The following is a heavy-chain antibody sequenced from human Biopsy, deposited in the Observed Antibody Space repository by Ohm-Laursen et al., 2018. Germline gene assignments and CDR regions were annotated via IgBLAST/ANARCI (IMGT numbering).Heavy chain of an antibody. CDR1: GASVRSHF. CDR3: ARLSTLFGVADFTDD. D-gene: IGHD3-3*01. J-gene: IGHJ4*02. CDR2: ISNSGTT. Sequence: TLSLTCTLSGASVRSHFLTWIQQPPGKGLQWIGSISNSGTTKSSPSLKSRVNISLHTSKNRLSLKLTSATAADTAVYYCARLSTLFGVADFTDDWGQGTLVTVSS. V-gene: IGHV4-59*08.